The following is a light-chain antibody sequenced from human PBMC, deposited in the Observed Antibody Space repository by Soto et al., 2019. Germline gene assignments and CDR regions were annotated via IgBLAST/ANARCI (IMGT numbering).Light chain of an antibody. V-gene: IGKV1-39*01. Sequence: EIQMTQSPLSLSASVGDRVTITCRASQHIDTFLVWYHVKPGNAPKLLIQTASNCDSGVPSRFSGGGFGTSFTLTISRLEPDDFENCYWQRNSPTPYTFGQGTKVEIK. J-gene: IGKJ2*01. CDR1: QHIDTF. CDR2: TAS. CDR3: QRNSPTPYT.